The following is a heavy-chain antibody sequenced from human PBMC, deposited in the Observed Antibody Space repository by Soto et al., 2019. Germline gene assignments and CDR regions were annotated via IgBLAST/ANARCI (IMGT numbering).Heavy chain of an antibody. CDR2: INSASTTT. Sequence: DVQLVESGGGLVQPGGSLRLSCAAAGFPYSTYPMHWVREAPGKGLEWISYINSASTTTFHADSVKGRFTVSRDNAKNSLYLQLTSLRHEDTAVYYCTRDLSHWGQVTLVTVSS. J-gene: IGHJ4*02. V-gene: IGHV3-48*02. CDR3: TRDLSH. CDR1: GFPYSTYP.